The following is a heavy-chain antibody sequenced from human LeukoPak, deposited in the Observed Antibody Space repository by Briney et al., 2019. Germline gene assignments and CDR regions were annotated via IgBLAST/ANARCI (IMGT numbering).Heavy chain of an antibody. J-gene: IGHJ3*02. Sequence: GGSLRLSCAASGFTVSTNCMTWVRQAPGKGLEWVSTIYSGGTTYYADSVMGRFTISRHNSRNTLFLQMNSLRAEDTAVYYCAREPQGDSSGYDAFDIWGQGTMVTVSS. V-gene: IGHV3-53*01. CDR2: IYSGGTT. CDR1: GFTVSTNC. D-gene: IGHD3-22*01. CDR3: AREPQGDSSGYDAFDI.